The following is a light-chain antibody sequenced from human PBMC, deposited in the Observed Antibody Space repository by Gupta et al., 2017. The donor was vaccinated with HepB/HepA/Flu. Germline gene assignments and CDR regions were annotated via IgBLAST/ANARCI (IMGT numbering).Light chain of an antibody. Sequence: DLQMPQSPSSLSASIGDTVTITCRATRMISNDLSWYQHKAGSAPKLLIFAGSSLQSGVPSRFSGSGSGTDYSLTISGLQPEDFATYYCQQSYLVPYTFGQGTKLEVK. J-gene: IGKJ2*01. CDR2: AGS. CDR3: QQSYLVPYT. CDR1: RMISND. V-gene: IGKV1-39*01.